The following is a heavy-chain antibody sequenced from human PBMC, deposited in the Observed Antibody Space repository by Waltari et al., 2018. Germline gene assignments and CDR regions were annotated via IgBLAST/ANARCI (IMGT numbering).Heavy chain of an antibody. CDR2: INHSGST. J-gene: IGHJ4*02. Sequence: QVQLQQCGAGLVKPSDPLSLTCAVYAGSFSGYSWSRIRQPPGKGLEWIGEINHSGSTNYNPSLKSRVTISVDTSKNQFSLKLSSVTAADTAVYYCARGANINDSSGYYYDYWGQGTLVTVSS. D-gene: IGHD3-22*01. CDR1: AGSFSGYS. V-gene: IGHV4-34*01. CDR3: ARGANINDSSGYYYDY.